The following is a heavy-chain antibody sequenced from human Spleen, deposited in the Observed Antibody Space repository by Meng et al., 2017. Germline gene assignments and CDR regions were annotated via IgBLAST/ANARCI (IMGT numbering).Heavy chain of an antibody. CDR3: ARGFCSGITCFRKAHYFDY. CDR2: INAGNGDT. CDR1: GGTFTSYG. V-gene: IGHV1-3*01. J-gene: IGHJ4*02. D-gene: IGHD2-15*01. Sequence: ASVKVSCKASGGTFTSYGISWVRQAPGQRLEWMGWINAGNGDTKYSQNFQGRVTFTRDTSASTAYMELSSLGSEDTAVYYCARGFCSGITCFRKAHYFDYWGQGTLVTVSS.